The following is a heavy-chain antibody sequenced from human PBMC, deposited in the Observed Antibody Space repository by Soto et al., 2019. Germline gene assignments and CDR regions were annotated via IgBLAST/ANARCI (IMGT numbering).Heavy chain of an antibody. Sequence: GGSLRLSCAASGFTFSSYAMHWVRQAPGKGLEWVAVISYDGSNKYYADSVKGRFAISRDNSKNTLYLQMNSLRAEDTAVYYCARVAGSSGWYDYFDYWGQGTQVTVSS. D-gene: IGHD6-19*01. V-gene: IGHV3-30*09. J-gene: IGHJ4*02. CDR1: GFTFSSYA. CDR3: ARVAGSSGWYDYFDY. CDR2: ISYDGSNK.